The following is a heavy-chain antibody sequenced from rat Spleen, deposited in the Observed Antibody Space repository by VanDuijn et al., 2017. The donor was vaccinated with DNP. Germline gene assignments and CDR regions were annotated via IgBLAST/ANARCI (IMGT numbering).Heavy chain of an antibody. CDR1: GFTFNNYW. Sequence: EVQLVESGGDLVQPGRSLTLSCVASGFTFNNYWMAWIRQVPGKGLEWVASITRSGGSPFYPDSVKDRFTISRDSAKNTLYLQMDSLRSEDTATYYCARGVSSYYGYNSYWHFDFWGPGTMVTVSS. J-gene: IGHJ1*01. CDR3: ARGVSSYYGYNSYWHFDF. V-gene: IGHV5-31*01. D-gene: IGHD1-9*01. CDR2: ITRSGGSP.